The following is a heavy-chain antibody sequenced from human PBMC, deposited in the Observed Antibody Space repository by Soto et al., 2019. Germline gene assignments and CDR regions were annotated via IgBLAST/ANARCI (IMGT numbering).Heavy chain of an antibody. D-gene: IGHD2-2*01. CDR2: ISANNGNI. V-gene: IGHV1-18*01. J-gene: IGHJ6*03. Sequence: ASVKVSCKASGYTFTSYGISWVRQAPGQGLEWMGWISANNGNINYAQKLQGRVTMTTDTSTSTAYMELRSLRSDDTAVYYCASHRSTVDYYYMDVRGKGTTVTVSS. CDR3: ASHRSTVDYYYMDV. CDR1: GYTFTSYG.